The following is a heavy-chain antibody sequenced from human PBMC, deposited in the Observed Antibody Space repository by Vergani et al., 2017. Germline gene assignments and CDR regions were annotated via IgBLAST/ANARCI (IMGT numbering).Heavy chain of an antibody. Sequence: QVQLVESGGGVVQPGRSLRLSCAASGFTFSSYAMHWVRQAPGKGLEWVAVISYDGSNKYYADSVKCRFTISRDNSKNTLYLQMNSLRAEDTAVYYCAREVGIAAAGRVYYYYYYMDVWGKGTTVTVSS. J-gene: IGHJ6*03. D-gene: IGHD6-13*01. CDR3: AREVGIAAAGRVYYYYYYMDV. CDR1: GFTFSSYA. CDR2: ISYDGSNK. V-gene: IGHV3-30-3*01.